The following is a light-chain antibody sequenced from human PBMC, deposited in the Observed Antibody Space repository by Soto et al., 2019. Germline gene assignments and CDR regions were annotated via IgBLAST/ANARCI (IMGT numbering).Light chain of an antibody. Sequence: QSALTQPASVSGSPGQSITISCTGTSSDVGSYNIVSWYQQHPGKAPKLMIYEGSKRPSGVSNRFYGSKSGNTASLTISGIQAEDEANYYCCSYAGSSTVVFGGGTELTV. V-gene: IGLV2-23*01. CDR3: CSYAGSSTVV. CDR1: SSDVGSYNI. CDR2: EGS. J-gene: IGLJ2*01.